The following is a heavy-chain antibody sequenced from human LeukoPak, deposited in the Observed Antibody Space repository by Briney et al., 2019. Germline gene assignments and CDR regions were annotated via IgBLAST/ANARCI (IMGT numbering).Heavy chain of an antibody. CDR1: GYTFINYY. J-gene: IGHJ4*02. CDR2: INPSAGNT. V-gene: IGHV1-46*01. CDR3: ARERPSKCYFDY. Sequence: ASVEVSCKASGYTFINYYVHWVRQAPGHGPEYMGIINPSAGNTNYAQKFQGRITMTRDTSTTTVYMELSSLVSEDTAVYYCARERPSKCYFDYWGQGTLVTVSS.